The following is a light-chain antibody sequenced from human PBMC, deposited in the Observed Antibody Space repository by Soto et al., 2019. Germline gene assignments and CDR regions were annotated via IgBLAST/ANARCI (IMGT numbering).Light chain of an antibody. CDR3: QQYGDSPQT. CDR2: GAS. CDR1: QSVSSN. Sequence: EIVMTPSPATLSVSPVERATLSCRASQSVSSNLAWYQQKPGQAPRLLIYGASTRATGIPARFSGSGSGTEFTLTITRLEPEDFAAYYGQQYGDSPQTFGPGTKVDIK. V-gene: IGKV3-15*01. J-gene: IGKJ1*01.